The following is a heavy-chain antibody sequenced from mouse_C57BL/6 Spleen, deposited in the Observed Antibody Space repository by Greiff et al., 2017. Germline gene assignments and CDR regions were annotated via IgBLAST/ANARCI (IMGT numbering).Heavy chain of an antibody. CDR1: GYTFTSYW. D-gene: IGHD2-4*01. J-gene: IGHJ4*01. CDR2: IAPSDSAT. CDR3: AREGEITRLYYYDMDY. Sequence: QVQLQQPGAELVRPGSSVKLSCKASGYTFTSYWMHWVKQRPIHGLEWIGNIAPSDSATHYNQTFKAKATLTVDKSSSTAYMQLSSLTSEDSAVYYCAREGEITRLYYYDMDYWGQGTSGTVSS. V-gene: IGHV1-52*01.